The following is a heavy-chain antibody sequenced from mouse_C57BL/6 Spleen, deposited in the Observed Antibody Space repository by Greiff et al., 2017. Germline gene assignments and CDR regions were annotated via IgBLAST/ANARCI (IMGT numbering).Heavy chain of an antibody. CDR3: ASLLSLYAMDY. J-gene: IGHJ4*01. V-gene: IGHV5-17*01. CDR1: GFTFSDYG. CDR2: ISSGSSTI. D-gene: IGHD2-1*01. Sequence: EVQRVESGGGLVKPGGSLKLSCAASGFTFSDYGMHWVRQAPEQGLEWVAYISSGSSTIYYAGTVKGRFTISRDNAKNTLFLQMTSLRSEDTAMYYCASLLSLYAMDYWGQGASVTVAS.